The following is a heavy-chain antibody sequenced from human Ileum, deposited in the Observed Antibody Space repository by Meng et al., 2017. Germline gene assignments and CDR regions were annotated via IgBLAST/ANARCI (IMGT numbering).Heavy chain of an antibody. CDR3: ARDHWGSLDY. CDR2: AGT. D-gene: IGHD7-27*01. CDR1: GGSVSTSDYQ. J-gene: IGHJ4*02. V-gene: IGHV4-61*08. Sequence: VQLQESGPGLVWPSETVSLICNVSGGSVSTSDYQWGWIRQPPGKGLEWIGYAGTNYNPSLKSRVTISVDTSKRQFSLKLTSVTAADTAVYYCARDHWGSLDYWGQGILVTVSS.